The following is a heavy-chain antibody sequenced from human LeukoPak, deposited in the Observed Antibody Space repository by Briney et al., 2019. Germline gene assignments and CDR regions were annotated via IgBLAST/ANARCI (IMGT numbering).Heavy chain of an antibody. CDR2: MNPNSGNT. CDR3: ARGIRTYYYDSSGYYYDY. Sequence: GASVKVSCKASGYTFTSYDINWVRQATGQGLEWMGWMNPNSGNTGYAQKFQGRVTMTRNTSISTAYMELSSLRPEDTAVYYCARGIRTYYYDSSGYYYDYWGQGTLVTVSS. V-gene: IGHV1-8*01. D-gene: IGHD3-22*01. J-gene: IGHJ4*02. CDR1: GYTFTSYD.